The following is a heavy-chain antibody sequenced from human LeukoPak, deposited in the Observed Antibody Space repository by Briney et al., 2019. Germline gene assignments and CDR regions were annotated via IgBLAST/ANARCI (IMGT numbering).Heavy chain of an antibody. CDR1: GGSISSSNW. J-gene: IGHJ6*02. Sequence: PSETLSLTCAVSGGSISSSNWWSWVRQPPGKGLEWIGEIYHSGSTNYNPSLKSRVTISVDKSKNQFSLKLSSVTAADTAVYYCAREGYIYGYPTAYYYYGMDVWGQGTTVTVSS. D-gene: IGHD5-18*01. CDR2: IYHSGST. V-gene: IGHV4-4*02. CDR3: AREGYIYGYPTAYYYYGMDV.